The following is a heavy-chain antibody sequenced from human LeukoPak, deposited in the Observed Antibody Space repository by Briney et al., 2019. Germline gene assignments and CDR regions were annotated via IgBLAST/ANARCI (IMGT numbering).Heavy chain of an antibody. D-gene: IGHD3-10*01. CDR3: AMVRGLVSWFDP. J-gene: IGHJ5*02. V-gene: IGHV1-18*01. CDR1: GYTLTTYG. CDR2: ISAYNGNT. Sequence: ASVKVSCKASGYTLTTYGISWVRQAPGQGLEWMGWISAYNGNTNYAQKLQGRVTMTTDTFTSTAYMDLRSLRSDDTAVYYCAMVRGLVSWFDPWGQGTLVTVSS.